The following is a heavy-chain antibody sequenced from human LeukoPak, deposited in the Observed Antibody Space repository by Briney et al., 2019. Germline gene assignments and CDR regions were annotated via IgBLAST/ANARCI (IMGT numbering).Heavy chain of an antibody. CDR3: ARNQRTPDY. CDR2: IGLSASIT. V-gene: IGHV3-53*01. Sequence: GGSLRLSCAASGFTVSSNYMSWVRQAPGKGLEWVSSIGLSASITNYADSVKGRFTISRDNSKNTLYLQMNSLGAEDTAVYYCARNQRTPDYWGQGILVTVSS. J-gene: IGHJ4*02. CDR1: GFTVSSNY.